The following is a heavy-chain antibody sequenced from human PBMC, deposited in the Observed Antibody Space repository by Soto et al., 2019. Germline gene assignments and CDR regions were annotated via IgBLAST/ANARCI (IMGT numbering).Heavy chain of an antibody. Sequence: PRGSLRLSCAVSGFIFSRYSMNWVRQAPGKGLEWVSSIGTSGSYIYDTDSVKGRFTISRDNTKDSLYLQMNSLRAEDTAIYYCARGSAFIGLDYWGQGTPVTVSS. CDR1: GFIFSRYS. CDR3: ARGSAFIGLDY. V-gene: IGHV3-21*01. CDR2: IGTSGSYI. J-gene: IGHJ4*02. D-gene: IGHD1-26*01.